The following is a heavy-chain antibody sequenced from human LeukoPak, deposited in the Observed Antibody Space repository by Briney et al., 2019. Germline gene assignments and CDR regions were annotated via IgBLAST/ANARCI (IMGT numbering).Heavy chain of an antibody. D-gene: IGHD4-23*01. Sequence: SETLSLTCTVSGYSISSGYYWGWIRQPPGKGRGWIGSIYHSGSTYYNPSLKSRVTISVDTSKNQFSLKLSSVTAADTAVYYCARGGGPSNWFDPWGQGTLVTASS. CDR3: ARGGGPSNWFDP. J-gene: IGHJ5*02. CDR1: GYSISSGYY. CDR2: IYHSGST. V-gene: IGHV4-38-2*02.